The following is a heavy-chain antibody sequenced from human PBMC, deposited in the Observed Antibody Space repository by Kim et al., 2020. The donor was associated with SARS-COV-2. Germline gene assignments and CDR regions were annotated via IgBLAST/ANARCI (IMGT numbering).Heavy chain of an antibody. D-gene: IGHD2-8*01. V-gene: IGHV4-61*01. CDR3: ARDAYGFDP. J-gene: IGHJ5*02. CDR1: GGSVSSGSYY. CDR2: IYYSGST. Sequence: SETLSLTCTVSGGSVSSGSYYWSWIRQPPGKGLEWIGYIYYSGSTNYNPSLKSRVTISVDTSKNQFSLKLSSVTAADTAVYYCARDAYGFDPWGQGTLVTVSS.